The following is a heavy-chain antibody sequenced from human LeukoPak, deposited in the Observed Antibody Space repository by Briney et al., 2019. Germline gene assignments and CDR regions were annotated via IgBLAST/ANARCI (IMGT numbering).Heavy chain of an antibody. D-gene: IGHD3-10*01. CDR3: ARDPTSTYYYGSGSTPSYFDY. Sequence: GASVKVSCKASGGTFSSYAISWVRQAPGQGLEWMGRIIPILGIANYAQKFQGRVTITADKSTSTVYMELSSLRSEDTAVYYCARDPTSTYYYGSGSTPSYFDYWGQGTLVTVSS. V-gene: IGHV1-69*04. CDR2: IIPILGIA. CDR1: GGTFSSYA. J-gene: IGHJ4*02.